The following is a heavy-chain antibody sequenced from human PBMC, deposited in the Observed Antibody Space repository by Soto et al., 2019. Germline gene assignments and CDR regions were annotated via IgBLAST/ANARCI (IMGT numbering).Heavy chain of an antibody. CDR2: IYYSGST. D-gene: IGHD3-16*01. Sequence: SSETLSLTCTVSGGSISSSSYYWGWIRQPPGKGLEWIGSIYYSGSTYYNPSLKSRVTISVDTSKNQFSLKLSSVTAADTAVYYCARLRYIPGGNDYWGQGTLVTVSS. CDR3: ARLRYIPGGNDY. CDR1: GGSISSSSYY. J-gene: IGHJ4*02. V-gene: IGHV4-39*01.